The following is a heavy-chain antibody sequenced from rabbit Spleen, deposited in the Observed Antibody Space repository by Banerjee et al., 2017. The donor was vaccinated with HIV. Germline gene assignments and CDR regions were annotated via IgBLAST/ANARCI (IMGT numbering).Heavy chain of an antibody. Sequence: QLTETGGGLVQPGGSLTLSCKASGIDFTNYYITWVRQAPGKGLEWIGYIDPVFGITYYASWVNGRFTISSDNAQNTVDLQMSGLTAADTATYFCARAGYAGYGYANFRDYYGMDLWGQGTLVTVS. CDR3: ARAGYAGYGYANFRDYYGMDL. CDR2: IDPVFGIT. D-gene: IGHD6-1*01. J-gene: IGHJ6*01. V-gene: IGHV1S7*01. CDR1: GIDFTNYY.